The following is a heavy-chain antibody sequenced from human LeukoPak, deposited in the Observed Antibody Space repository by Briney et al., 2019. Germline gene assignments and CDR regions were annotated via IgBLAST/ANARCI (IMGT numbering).Heavy chain of an antibody. CDR1: GDSISSYY. Sequence: PSETLSLTCTVSGDSISSYYWSWIRQPPGKGLEGIGNIYYSGSTNYNPSLKSRVTISGDTSKNQFSLKLSSVTAADTAVYYCARVPARRVVTTPTYFDYWGQGTLVTVSS. CDR2: IYYSGST. CDR3: ARVPARRVVTTPTYFDY. V-gene: IGHV4-59*01. D-gene: IGHD2-21*02. J-gene: IGHJ4*02.